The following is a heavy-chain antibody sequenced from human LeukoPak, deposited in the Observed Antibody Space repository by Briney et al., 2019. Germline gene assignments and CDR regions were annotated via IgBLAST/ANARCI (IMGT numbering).Heavy chain of an antibody. V-gene: IGHV4-59*08. CDR2: IYYSGST. CDR1: GGFISSFY. Sequence: SETLSLTCTVCGGFISSFYWRWLRQPPGKGLVWIGYIYYSGSTNYHPSLKSRVTISVDTSKKHFSLKLGSVTAADAAVYYCGRHETGIGWVARHLDYWGEGSLVTVSS. D-gene: IGHD6-6*01. J-gene: IGHJ4*02. CDR3: GRHETGIGWVARHLDY.